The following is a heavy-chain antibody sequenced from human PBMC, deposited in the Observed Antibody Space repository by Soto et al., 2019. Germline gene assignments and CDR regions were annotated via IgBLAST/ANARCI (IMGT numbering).Heavy chain of an antibody. Sequence: GASVKVSCKASGYTXTSYYMHWVRQAPGQGLEWMGIINPSGGSTSYAQKFQGRVTMTRDTSTSTVYMELSSLRSEDTAVYYCANGYVKDYGMDVWGQGTTVTVSS. CDR2: INPSGGST. CDR1: GYTXTSYY. J-gene: IGHJ6*02. CDR3: ANGYVKDYGMDV. V-gene: IGHV1-46*01. D-gene: IGHD3-16*01.